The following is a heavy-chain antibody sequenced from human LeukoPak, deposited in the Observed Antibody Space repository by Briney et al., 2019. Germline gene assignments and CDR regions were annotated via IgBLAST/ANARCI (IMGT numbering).Heavy chain of an antibody. J-gene: IGHJ6*03. CDR1: GYTFTGYY. Sequence: ASVKVSCKAFGYTFTGYYMHWVRQAPGQGLEWMGRINPNSGGTNYAQKFQGRVTMTRDTSISTAYMELSRLRSDDTAVYYCARGTAMPLYYYYIDVWGKGTTVTFSS. CDR2: INPNSGGT. V-gene: IGHV1-2*06. CDR3: ARGTAMPLYYYYIDV. D-gene: IGHD5-18*01.